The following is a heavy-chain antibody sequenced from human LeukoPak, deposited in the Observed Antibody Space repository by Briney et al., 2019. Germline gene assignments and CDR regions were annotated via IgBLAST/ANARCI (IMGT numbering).Heavy chain of an antibody. Sequence: PGGSLRLSCAASGFTFTNYWMHWVRQAPGMGLVWVSRLPPDELGIIYADSVKGRFTVSRDNAKNTVYLQMNNLRVDDTAMYYCEGTIPSRGSEYGGQGPRAPVPS. CDR1: GFTFTNYW. J-gene: IGHJ4*02. CDR3: EGTIPSRGSEY. D-gene: IGHD2-2*02. CDR2: LPPDELGI. V-gene: IGHV3-74*01.